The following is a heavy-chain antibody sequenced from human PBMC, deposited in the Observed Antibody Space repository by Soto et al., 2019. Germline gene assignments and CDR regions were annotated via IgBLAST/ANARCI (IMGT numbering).Heavy chain of an antibody. CDR2: IYYSGST. J-gene: IGHJ5*02. V-gene: IGHV4-39*01. Sequence: QLQLQESGPGLVKPSETLSLTCTVSGGSISSSSFHWGWIRQPPGKGLEWIGSIYYSGSTYYSPTLKSRVNITVDTYKNQCSLKLSSVTAADTAVYYCARRERAAGTDWWFGPWGQGTMVTVAS. CDR1: GGSISSSSFH. CDR3: ARRERAAGTDWWFGP. D-gene: IGHD6-13*01.